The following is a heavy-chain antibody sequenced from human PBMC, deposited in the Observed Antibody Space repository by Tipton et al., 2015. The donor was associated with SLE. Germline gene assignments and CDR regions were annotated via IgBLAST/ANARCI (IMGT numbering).Heavy chain of an antibody. CDR1: GGSISGFY. CDR3: ARHDYNDYYLDY. J-gene: IGHJ4*02. V-gene: IGHV4-59*12. CDR2: ISHSGST. Sequence: TLSLTCTVIGGSISGFYWIWVRQSPGKGLEWIGYISHSGSTRYNPSLKSPVTLSIDTSKNQFSLKLSSVTAADTAVYYCARHDYNDYYLDYWGQGTLVTVSS. D-gene: IGHD4-11*01.